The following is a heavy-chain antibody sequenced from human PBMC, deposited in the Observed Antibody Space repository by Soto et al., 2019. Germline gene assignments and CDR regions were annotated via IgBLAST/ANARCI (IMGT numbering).Heavy chain of an antibody. Sequence: GGSLRLSCAASGFTFRSFTMNWVRQAPGKGLEGVSTISRNSAYIYYTDALRGRFTISRDNAKNSLHLQMNSLRAEDTAVYYCTRDASRDSSARGWFDPWGPGTLVTVSS. J-gene: IGHJ5*02. CDR3: TRDASRDSSARGWFDP. V-gene: IGHV3-21*01. CDR1: GFTFRSFT. D-gene: IGHD6-13*01. CDR2: ISRNSAYI.